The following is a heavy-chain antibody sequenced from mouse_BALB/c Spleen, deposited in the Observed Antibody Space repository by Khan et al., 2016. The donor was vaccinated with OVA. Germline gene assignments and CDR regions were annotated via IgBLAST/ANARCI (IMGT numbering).Heavy chain of an antibody. J-gene: IGHJ3*01. D-gene: IGHD2-14*01. CDR3: ARGYDFFAY. Sequence: IQLVQSGPDLVKPGASVKISCKASGYSFTLYYMTWVKQSHGKSLEWIGRVNPNTGGSDYNQEFKGKAILTVDKSSNTAYMELHSLTPEDSAVYYCARGYDFFAYWGQGTLVTVSA. CDR1: GYSFTLYY. V-gene: IGHV1-26*01. CDR2: VNPNTGGS.